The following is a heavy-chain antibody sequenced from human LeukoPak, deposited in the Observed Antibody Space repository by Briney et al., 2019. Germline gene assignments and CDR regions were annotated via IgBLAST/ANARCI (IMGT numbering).Heavy chain of an antibody. Sequence: PSETLSLTCTVSGGSISSYYWSWIRQPPGKGLEWIGYIYYSGSTNYNPSLKSRVTISVDTSKNQFSLKLSSVTAADTAGDYCSREVSGFGEVGNAFDIWGQGTMVTVSS. CDR3: SREVSGFGEVGNAFDI. CDR1: GGSISSYY. V-gene: IGHV4-59*12. D-gene: IGHD3-10*01. CDR2: IYYSGST. J-gene: IGHJ3*02.